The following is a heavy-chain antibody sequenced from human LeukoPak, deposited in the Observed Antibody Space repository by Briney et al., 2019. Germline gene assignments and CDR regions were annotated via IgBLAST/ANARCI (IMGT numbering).Heavy chain of an antibody. J-gene: IGHJ6*02. Sequence: ASVKVSCKASGYTFTGYYMHWVRQAPGQGLEWMGGIIPIFGTANYAQKFQGRVTITADESTSTAYMELSSLRSEDTAVYYCARDWYCGGDWAPLNGMDVWGQGTTVTVSS. CDR3: ARDWYCGGDWAPLNGMDV. CDR2: IIPIFGTA. CDR1: GYTFTGYY. D-gene: IGHD2-21*02. V-gene: IGHV1-69*13.